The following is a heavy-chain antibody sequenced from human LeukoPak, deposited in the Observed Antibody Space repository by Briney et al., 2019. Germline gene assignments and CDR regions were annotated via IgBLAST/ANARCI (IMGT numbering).Heavy chain of an antibody. Sequence: PSETLFLTCTVSGGSISSGSYYWSWIRQPAGKGLEWIGRIYTSGSTNYNPSLKSRVTMSVDTSKNQFSLKLSSVTAADTAVYYCARDNGIPAAKDYWGQGTLVTVSS. CDR1: GGSISSGSYY. D-gene: IGHD2-2*01. V-gene: IGHV4-61*02. CDR2: IYTSGST. CDR3: ARDNGIPAAKDY. J-gene: IGHJ4*02.